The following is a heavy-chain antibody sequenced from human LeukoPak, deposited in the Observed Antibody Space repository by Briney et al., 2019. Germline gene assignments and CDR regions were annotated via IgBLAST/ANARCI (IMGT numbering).Heavy chain of an antibody. CDR2: MNPNSGNT. Sequence: ASVKVSCKASGYTFTSYDINWVRQATGQGLEWMGWMNPNSGNTGYAQKFQGRVTITRSTSISTAYMELSSLRSEDTAVYYCARAHYDFWSGYYSYDAFDIWGQGTMVTVSS. V-gene: IGHV1-8*03. CDR3: ARAHYDFWSGYYSYDAFDI. D-gene: IGHD3-3*01. J-gene: IGHJ3*02. CDR1: GYTFTSYD.